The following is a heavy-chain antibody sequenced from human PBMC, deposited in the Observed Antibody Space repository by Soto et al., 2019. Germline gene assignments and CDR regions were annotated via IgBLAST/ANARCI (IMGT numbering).Heavy chain of an antibody. CDR3: AHRRSTYYYDSTFDP. V-gene: IGHV2-5*02. CDR1: GGSISSSIYY. Sequence: TLSLTCLVSGGSISSSIYYWGWIRQPPGKALEWLALIYWDDDKRYSPSLKSRLTITKDTSKNQVVLTMTNMDPVDTATYYCAHRRSTYYYDSTFDPWGQGTLVTVSS. CDR2: IYWDDDK. J-gene: IGHJ5*02. D-gene: IGHD3-22*01.